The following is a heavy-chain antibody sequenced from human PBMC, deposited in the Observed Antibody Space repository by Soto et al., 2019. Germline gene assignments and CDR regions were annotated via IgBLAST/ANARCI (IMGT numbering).Heavy chain of an antibody. CDR1: GFTFSSYG. J-gene: IGHJ6*03. V-gene: IGHV3-30*18. Sequence: GGSLRLSCAASGFTFSSYGMHWVRQAPGKGLEWVAVISYDGSNKYYADSVKGRFTISRDNSKNTLYQQMNSLSAEDTAVDYCANQPTYYYYYLDFWGQGTTVTVSS. CDR2: ISYDGSNK. CDR3: ANQPTYYYYYLDF.